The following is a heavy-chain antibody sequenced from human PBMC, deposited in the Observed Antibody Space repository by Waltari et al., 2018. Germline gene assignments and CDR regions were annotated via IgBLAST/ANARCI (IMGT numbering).Heavy chain of an antibody. CDR2: INPNSGGT. V-gene: IGHV1-2*02. Sequence: QVQLVQSGAEVKKPGASVKVSCKASGYTFTAYYMHWVRQAPGQGLAWMGWINPNSGGTNYAQKFQGRVTMTRDTSISTAYMELSRLRSDDTAVYYCARSYCSGGSCVYYYYYYGMDVWGQGTTVTVSS. CDR3: ARSYCSGGSCVYYYYYYGMDV. D-gene: IGHD2-15*01. J-gene: IGHJ6*02. CDR1: GYTFTAYY.